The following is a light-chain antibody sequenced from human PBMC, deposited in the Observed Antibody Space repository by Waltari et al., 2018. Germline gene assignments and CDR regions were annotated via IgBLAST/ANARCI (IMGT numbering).Light chain of an antibody. CDR1: QSISSH. CDR2: AAS. J-gene: IGKJ2*01. V-gene: IGKV1-39*01. CDR3: QQSYSTPQT. Sequence: DIQMTQSPSSLSASVGDRVTITCRASQSISSHLNWYQQKPGKAPKLLIYAASTLQSGVPSRFSGGGSGTDFTLTISSLQPEDFATYYCQQSYSTPQTFGQGTKLEIK.